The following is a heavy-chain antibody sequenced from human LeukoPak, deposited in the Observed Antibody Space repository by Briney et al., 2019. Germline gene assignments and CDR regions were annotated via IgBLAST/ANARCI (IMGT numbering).Heavy chain of an antibody. CDR3: AIGRVRGITNYYTGMDV. J-gene: IGHJ6*02. CDR2: INHIGLT. CDR1: GGTFSGYC. Sequence: SETQSLTCAVDGGTFSGYCWSGVRQPPGKGLQWIGEINHIGLTSYNPSLKSRVTISVDTSKKQFSLNLTSVTAADTAMYDCAIGRVRGITNYYTGMDVWGQGTTVTVS. V-gene: IGHV4-34*01. D-gene: IGHD3-10*01.